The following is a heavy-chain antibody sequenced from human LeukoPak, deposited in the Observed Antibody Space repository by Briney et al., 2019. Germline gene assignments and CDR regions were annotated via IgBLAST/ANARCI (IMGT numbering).Heavy chain of an antibody. J-gene: IGHJ4*02. V-gene: IGHV4-39*01. CDR2: MSYSGRT. Sequence: SETLSLTCTVSGGSVSSSSYFWGWIRQPPGKGLEWIGSMSYSGRTYDNVSLKSRITISLDTSKNQFSLRLSSVTATDTAVYYCARLEQELDVIDSWGQGTLVTVPS. CDR1: GGSVSSSSYF. D-gene: IGHD6-13*01. CDR3: ARLEQELDVIDS.